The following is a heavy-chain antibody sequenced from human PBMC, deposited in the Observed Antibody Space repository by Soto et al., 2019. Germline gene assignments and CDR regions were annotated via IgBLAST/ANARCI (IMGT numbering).Heavy chain of an antibody. Sequence: ASVKVSCKASGYTFTHYYIHWVRQAPGQGLEWMGIINPNGGITTYAQKFRAGFSMTRDTSPSTVYLELSSLRSEDSAVYYCATSVNSAMAFDYWGQGTLVTVSS. D-gene: IGHD5-18*01. CDR3: ATSVNSAMAFDY. J-gene: IGHJ4*02. CDR2: INPNGGIT. CDR1: GYTFTHYY. V-gene: IGHV1-46*01.